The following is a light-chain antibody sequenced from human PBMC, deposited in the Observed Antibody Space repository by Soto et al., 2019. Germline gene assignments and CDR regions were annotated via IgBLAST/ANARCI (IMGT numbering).Light chain of an antibody. J-gene: IGKJ2*01. Sequence: DIQMTQSPSSLSASVGDRVTITCRASQNIRNYLNWYQQKPGDAPKLLIYAASTLQGAVPSRFSGSGSGTDFTLTISSLQPEDFATYHFQQGHSNPYTFGQGTRLEI. CDR2: AAS. CDR1: QNIRNY. CDR3: QQGHSNPYT. V-gene: IGKV1-39*01.